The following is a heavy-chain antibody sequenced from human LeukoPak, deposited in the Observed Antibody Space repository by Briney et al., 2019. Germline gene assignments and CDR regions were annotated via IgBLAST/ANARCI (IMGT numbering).Heavy chain of an antibody. CDR3: ARVQGYCSSTSCYFDY. CDR2: INWNGGST. CDR1: GFTFDDYG. Sequence: GGSLRLSCAASGFTFDDYGMSWVRQAPGKGLEWVSGINWNGGSTGYADSVKGRFTISRDNAKNSLYLQMNSLRAEDAALYYCARVQGYCSSTSCYFDYWGQGTLVTVSS. D-gene: IGHD2-2*01. J-gene: IGHJ4*02. V-gene: IGHV3-20*04.